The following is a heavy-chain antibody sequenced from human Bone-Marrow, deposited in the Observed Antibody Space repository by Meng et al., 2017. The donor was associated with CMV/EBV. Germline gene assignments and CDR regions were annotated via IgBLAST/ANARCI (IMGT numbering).Heavy chain of an antibody. D-gene: IGHD2-2*01. Sequence: GGSLRLSCAASGFTFSTYTMNWVRQAPGKGLEWVSSISGSGTYIYYADSVKGRFTISRDNAKNSLYLQMNSLRAEDTAVHYCARDGSKPLRIVVVPAGMDVWGQGTTVTVSS. CDR1: GFTFSTYT. CDR3: ARDGSKPLRIVVVPAGMDV. CDR2: ISGSGTYI. J-gene: IGHJ6*02. V-gene: IGHV3-21*01.